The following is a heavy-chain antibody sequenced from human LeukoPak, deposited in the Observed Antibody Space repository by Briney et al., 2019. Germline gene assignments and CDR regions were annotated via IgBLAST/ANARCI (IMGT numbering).Heavy chain of an antibody. CDR2: INPNSGGT. V-gene: IGHV1-2*02. CDR1: GYTFTGYY. D-gene: IGHD6-6*01. CDR3: ARASIAAQGYYYYMDV. J-gene: IGHJ6*03. Sequence: GASVKVSCKASGYTFTGYYMHWVRQAPGQGLEWMGWINPNSGGTNYAQKFQGRVTMTRGTSISTAYMELSSLRSEDTAVYYCARASIAAQGYYYYMDVWGKGTTVTVSS.